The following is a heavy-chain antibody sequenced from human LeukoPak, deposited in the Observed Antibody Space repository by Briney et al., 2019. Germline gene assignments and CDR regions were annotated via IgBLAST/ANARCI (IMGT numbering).Heavy chain of an antibody. CDR3: ARSGGNYIAI. Sequence: GESLTISCKGSGYIFTSYWTGCVRQMPGKGLEWMGIIYPGDSDTIYSPSFQGQITISADKSTSTANLQWSSLKASDTAMYYCARSGGNYIAIWGQGTMVTVSS. D-gene: IGHD5-24*01. J-gene: IGHJ3*02. CDR1: GYIFTSYW. CDR2: IYPGDSDT. V-gene: IGHV5-51*01.